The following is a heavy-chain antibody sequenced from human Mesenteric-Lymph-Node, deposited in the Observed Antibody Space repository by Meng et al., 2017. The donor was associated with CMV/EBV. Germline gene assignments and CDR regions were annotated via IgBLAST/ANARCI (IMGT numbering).Heavy chain of an antibody. CDR2: IYYSGST. Sequence: SETLSLTCTVSGGSVSSGSYYWSWIRQPPGKGLEWIGYIYYSGSTNYNPSLKSRVTISVDTSKNQFSLKLSSVTAADTAVYYCATAVVLLWKPDAFDIWGQGTMVTVSS. CDR3: ATAVVLLWKPDAFDI. CDR1: GGSVSSGSYY. D-gene: IGHD3-10*01. J-gene: IGHJ3*02. V-gene: IGHV4-61*01.